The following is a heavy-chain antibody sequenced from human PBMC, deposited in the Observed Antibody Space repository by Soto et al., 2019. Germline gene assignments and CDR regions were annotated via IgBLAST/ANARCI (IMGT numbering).Heavy chain of an antibody. CDR1: GGSISSGGYY. Sequence: QVQLQESGPGLVKPSQTLSLTCTVSGGSISSGGYYWSWIRQHPGKGLEWIGYIYYSGSTYYNPSLKSRVTISVDTSKNQFSLKLSSVTAADTAVYYCARESYFRGRATSFDYWGQGTLVTVSS. D-gene: IGHD1-26*01. J-gene: IGHJ4*02. V-gene: IGHV4-31*03. CDR3: ARESYFRGRATSFDY. CDR2: IYYSGST.